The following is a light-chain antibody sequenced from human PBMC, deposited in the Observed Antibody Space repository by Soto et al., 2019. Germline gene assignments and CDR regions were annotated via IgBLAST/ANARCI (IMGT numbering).Light chain of an antibody. CDR3: QQRANWPPTWT. J-gene: IGKJ1*01. CDR1: QTISGF. Sequence: EIVLTQSPATLSLSPGDRATLSCRTSQTISGFIAWYQHGPGQAPRLLIYAASSRATGIPARFSGSGSGTDFTLTISSLEPEDSAVYYCQQRANWPPTWTFGQGTKVEIK. V-gene: IGKV3-11*01. CDR2: AAS.